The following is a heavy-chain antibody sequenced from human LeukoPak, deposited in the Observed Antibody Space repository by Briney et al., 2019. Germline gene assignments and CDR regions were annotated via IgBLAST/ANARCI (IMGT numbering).Heavy chain of an antibody. CDR2: IKTDGSTT. CDR1: GFTFSSSW. Sequence: GGSLRLSCAVSGFTFSSSWMHWVRQAPGKGLVWVSHIKTDGSTTAYADSVKGRFTISRDNAKNTLYLQMNSLRAEDTAVYYCARVPRDYVWGSYRYREGSYYFDYWGQGTLVTVSS. CDR3: ARVPRDYVWGSYRYREGSYYFDY. V-gene: IGHV3-74*01. J-gene: IGHJ4*02. D-gene: IGHD3-16*02.